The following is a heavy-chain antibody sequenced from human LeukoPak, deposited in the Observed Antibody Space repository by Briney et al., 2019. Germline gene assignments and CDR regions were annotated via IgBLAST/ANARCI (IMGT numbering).Heavy chain of an antibody. J-gene: IGHJ3*02. D-gene: IGHD2-21*01. Sequence: GASVKVSCKASGGTFSSYAISWVRQAPGQGLEWMGGIIPIFGTANYAQKFQGRVTMTRDTSISTAYMELSRLRSDDTAVYYCARDRRWGGGDAFDIWGQGTMVTVSS. CDR2: IIPIFGTA. CDR1: GGTFSSYA. V-gene: IGHV1-69*05. CDR3: ARDRRWGGGDAFDI.